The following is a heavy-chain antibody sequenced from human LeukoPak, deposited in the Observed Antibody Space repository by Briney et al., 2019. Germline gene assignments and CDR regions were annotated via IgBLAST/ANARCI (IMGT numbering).Heavy chain of an antibody. D-gene: IGHD3-22*01. CDR3: AKGHNYYDSSGFPI. V-gene: IGHV3-9*01. Sequence: GGSLRLSCAASGFTIDDYAMHWVRQAPGKGLERVSGISWNSGSIGYADSVKGRFTISRDNAKNSLYLQMTSLRAEDTALYYCAKGHNYYDSSGFPIWGQGTLVTVSS. CDR2: ISWNSGSI. J-gene: IGHJ4*02. CDR1: GFTIDDYA.